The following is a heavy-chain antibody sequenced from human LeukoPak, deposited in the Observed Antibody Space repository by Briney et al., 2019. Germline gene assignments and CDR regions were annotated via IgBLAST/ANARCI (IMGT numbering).Heavy chain of an antibody. J-gene: IGHJ4*02. CDR3: AKDPSIYGSGSLDY. Sequence: GGSLRLSCAASGFTFSSYGMHWVRQAPGKGLEWVAFIRYDGSNKYYADSVKGRFTISRDNSKNTLYLQMNSLRAEDTAVYYCAKDPSIYGSGSLDYWGQGTLVSVSS. V-gene: IGHV3-30*02. CDR2: IRYDGSNK. CDR1: GFTFSSYG. D-gene: IGHD3-10*01.